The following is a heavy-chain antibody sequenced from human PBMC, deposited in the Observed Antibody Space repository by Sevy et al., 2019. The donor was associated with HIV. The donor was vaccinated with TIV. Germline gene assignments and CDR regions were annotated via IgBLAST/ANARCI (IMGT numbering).Heavy chain of an antibody. Sequence: SETLSLTCTVSGGSISSRSSYWGCIRQPPGKGLEWIGSIYYSGSTYSNPSLKSRLTMSVDTSKNQFSLKLSSVTAADTAVYYCASTRDYYGSGSSFSHWFDPWGQGILVTVSS. D-gene: IGHD3-10*01. V-gene: IGHV4-39*01. J-gene: IGHJ5*02. CDR3: ASTRDYYGSGSSFSHWFDP. CDR1: GGSISSRSSY. CDR2: IYYSGST.